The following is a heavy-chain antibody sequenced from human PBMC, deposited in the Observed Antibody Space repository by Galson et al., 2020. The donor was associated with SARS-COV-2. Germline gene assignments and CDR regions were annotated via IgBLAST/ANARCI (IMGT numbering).Heavy chain of an antibody. CDR3: ARDDVIGNKGFDH. CDR1: GFMFSDYW. V-gene: IGHV3-74*01. Sequence: GESLKISCAASGFMFSDYWMHWVRQVPGKGLVWVSHTHTDGTNTGYADSVKGRFTISRDNAKNTLYLQMNGLRAEDTAVYYCARDDVIGNKGFDHWGQGTLVTVCS. J-gene: IGHJ4*02. D-gene: IGHD3-16*02. CDR2: THTDGTNT.